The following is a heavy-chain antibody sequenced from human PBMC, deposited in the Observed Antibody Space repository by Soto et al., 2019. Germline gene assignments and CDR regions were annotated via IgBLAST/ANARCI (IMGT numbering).Heavy chain of an antibody. CDR3: AKDPTGYYCCIDV. J-gene: IGHJ4*02. CDR1: GFTFSSYG. CDR2: ISYDGSNK. D-gene: IGHD2-8*01. Sequence: AGGSLRLSCAASGFTFSSYGMHWVRQAPGKGLEWVAVISYDGSNKYYADSVKGRFTISRDNSKNTLYLQMNSLRAEDTAVYYCAKDPTGYYCCIDVWGQGTLVTGSS. V-gene: IGHV3-30*18.